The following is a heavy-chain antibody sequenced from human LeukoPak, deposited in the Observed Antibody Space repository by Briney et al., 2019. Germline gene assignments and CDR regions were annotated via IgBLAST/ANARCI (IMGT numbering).Heavy chain of an antibody. D-gene: IGHD3-10*01. CDR3: ASQELLWFGELLSPFDY. J-gene: IGHJ4*02. V-gene: IGHV3-23*01. CDR2: ISGSGGST. CDR1: GFTFSSYA. Sequence: GGSLRLSCAASGFTFSSYAMSWVRQAPGKGLEWVSAISGSGGSTYYADSVKGRFTISRDNSKNTLYLQMNGLRAEDTAVYYCASQELLWFGELLSPFDYWGQGTLVTVSS.